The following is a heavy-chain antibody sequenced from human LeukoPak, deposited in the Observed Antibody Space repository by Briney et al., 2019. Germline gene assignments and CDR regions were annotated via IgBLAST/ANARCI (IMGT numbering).Heavy chain of an antibody. V-gene: IGHV3-30*18. CDR2: ISYDGSNK. CDR1: GFTFSSYG. J-gene: IGHJ4*02. CDR3: AKEQQYSSGWYDY. Sequence: GGSLRLSCAASGFTFSSYGMHWVRQAPGKGLEWVAVISYDGSNKYYADSVKGQFTISRDNSKNTLYLQMNSLRAEDTAVYYCAKEQQYSSGWYDYWGQGTLVTVSS. D-gene: IGHD6-19*01.